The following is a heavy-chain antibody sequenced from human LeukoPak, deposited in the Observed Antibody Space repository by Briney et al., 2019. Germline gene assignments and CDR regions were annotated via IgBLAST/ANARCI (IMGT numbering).Heavy chain of an antibody. J-gene: IGHJ4*02. CDR2: MNPNSGNT. Sequence: VASVKASCKASGYTFTTYDINWVRQATGQGPEWMGWMNPNSGNTGYAQKFQGRVTMTRNTSISTAYMELSSLRFEDTAVYYCARGNRYSYGSGSSCFDYWGLGTLVTVSS. CDR1: GYTFTTYD. V-gene: IGHV1-8*01. D-gene: IGHD3-10*01. CDR3: ARGNRYSYGSGSSCFDY.